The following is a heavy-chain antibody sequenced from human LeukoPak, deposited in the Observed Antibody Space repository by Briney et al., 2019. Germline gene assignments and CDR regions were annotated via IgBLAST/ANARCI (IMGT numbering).Heavy chain of an antibody. V-gene: IGHV4-34*01. D-gene: IGHD3-22*01. J-gene: IGHJ6*03. CDR2: INHSGST. CDR1: GGSFSGYY. CDR3: ARVYRSYYYDSSGYYYYYYYYMDV. Sequence: SEILSLTCAVYGGSFSGYYWSWIRQPPGKGLEWIGEINHSGSTNYNPSLKSRVTISVDTSKNQFSLKLSSVTAADTAVYYCARVYRSYYYDSSGYYYYYYYYMDVWGKGTAVTVSS.